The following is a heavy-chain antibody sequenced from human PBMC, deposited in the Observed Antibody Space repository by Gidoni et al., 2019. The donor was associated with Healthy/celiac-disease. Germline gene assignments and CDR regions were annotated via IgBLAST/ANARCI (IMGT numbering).Heavy chain of an antibody. V-gene: IGHV3-30-3*01. J-gene: IGHJ4*02. CDR2: ISYDGSNK. D-gene: IGHD3-3*01. CDR3: ARAYYDFWSGYSPSCYFDY. CDR1: GFTFSSYA. Sequence: QVQLVESGGGVVQPGRSLRLSCAPSGFTFSSYAMHWVRQAPGKGLEWVAVISYDGSNKYYADSVKGRFTISRDNSKNTLYLQMNSLRAEDTAVYYCARAYYDFWSGYSPSCYFDYWGQGTLVTVSS.